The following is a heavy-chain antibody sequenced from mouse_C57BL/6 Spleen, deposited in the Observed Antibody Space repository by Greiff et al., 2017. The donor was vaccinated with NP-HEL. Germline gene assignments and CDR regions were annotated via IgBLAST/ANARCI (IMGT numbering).Heavy chain of an antibody. J-gene: IGHJ4*01. CDR3: ARRGDPYYAMDC. V-gene: IGHV1-66*01. CDR1: GYSFTSYY. Sequence: VQLQQSGPELVKPGASVKISCKASGYSFTSYYIHWVKQRPGQGLEWIGWIYPGSGNTKYTEKFKGKATLTADTSSSTAYMQLSSLTSEDSAVYYCARRGDPYYAMDCWGQGTSVTVSS. D-gene: IGHD2-13*01. CDR2: IYPGSGNT.